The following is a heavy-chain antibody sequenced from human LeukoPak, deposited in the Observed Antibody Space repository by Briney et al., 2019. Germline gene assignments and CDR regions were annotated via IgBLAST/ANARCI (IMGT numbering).Heavy chain of an antibody. CDR3: AHRRSGWDAFEY. V-gene: IGHV2-5*02. CDR1: GFSLDTSGVG. Sequence: SGPTLVKPTQTLTLTCSFSGFSLDTSGVGVAWIRQPPGKALEWLALIYWDNDERYRPSLKSRLTITRDTSTDQVVLKMTNMDPLDTATYYCAHRRSGWDAFEYWGQGILVTVSS. CDR2: IYWDNDE. D-gene: IGHD6-19*01. J-gene: IGHJ4*02.